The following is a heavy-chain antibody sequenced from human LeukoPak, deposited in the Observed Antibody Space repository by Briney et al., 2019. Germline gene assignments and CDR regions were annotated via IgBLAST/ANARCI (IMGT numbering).Heavy chain of an antibody. D-gene: IGHD3-22*01. CDR3: ARDRYYGSSGYVFDY. V-gene: IGHV4-4*07. CDR2: IYTSGST. CDR1: GGSISSYY. J-gene: IGHJ4*02. Sequence: SETLSLTCTVSGGSISSYYWSWIRQPAGKGLEWIGRIYTSGSTNYNPSLKSRVTMSVDTSKNQFSLKLSSVTAADTAVYYCARDRYYGSSGYVFDYWGQGTLVTVSS.